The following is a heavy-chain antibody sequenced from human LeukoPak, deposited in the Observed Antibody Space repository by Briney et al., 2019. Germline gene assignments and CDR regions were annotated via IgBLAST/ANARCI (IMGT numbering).Heavy chain of an antibody. V-gene: IGHV1-69*13. CDR3: ATEGYSSSWYRY. CDR2: IIPLFVTP. CDR1: GGAFSSFA. D-gene: IGHD6-13*01. J-gene: IGHJ4*02. Sequence: ASVKVSCKASGGAFSSFAINWVRQTPGQGLEWMGGIIPLFVTPTYAQKFQGRVTITADESTSTAYMELSSLRSEDTAVYYCATEGYSSSWYRYWGQGTLVTVSS.